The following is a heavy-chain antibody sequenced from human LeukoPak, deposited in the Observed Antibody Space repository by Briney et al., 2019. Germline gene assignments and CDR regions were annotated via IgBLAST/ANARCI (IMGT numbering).Heavy chain of an antibody. Sequence: SVKVSCKASGGTFSSYAISRVRQAPGQGLEWMGRIIPILGTANYAQKFQGRVTITTDESTSTAYMELSSLRSEDTAVYYCARGELPIVVLPAALTHWGQGTLVTVSS. V-gene: IGHV1-69*11. D-gene: IGHD2-2*01. J-gene: IGHJ4*02. CDR3: ARGELPIVVLPAALTH. CDR2: IIPILGTA. CDR1: GGTFSSYA.